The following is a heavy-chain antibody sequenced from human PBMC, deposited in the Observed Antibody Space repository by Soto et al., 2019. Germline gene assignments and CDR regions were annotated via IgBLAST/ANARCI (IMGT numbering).Heavy chain of an antibody. Sequence: GESLKISCNASGYSFTNYWISWVRQMPGKGLEWMGRIAPSDSYINYSPSFEGDVIISADKSISTAYLQWSSVKASDSAMYFCARRTRSPSGVLYGMDVWGQGTTCSVSS. CDR1: GYSFTNYW. D-gene: IGHD3-16*02. V-gene: IGHV5-10-1*01. CDR2: IAPSDSYI. J-gene: IGHJ6*02. CDR3: ARRTRSPSGVLYGMDV.